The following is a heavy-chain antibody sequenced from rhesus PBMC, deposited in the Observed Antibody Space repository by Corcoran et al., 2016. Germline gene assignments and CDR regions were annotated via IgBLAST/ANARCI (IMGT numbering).Heavy chain of an antibody. CDR2: IDGRSTNT. CDR1: GVSISDSHR. V-gene: IGHV4S10*01. J-gene: IGHJ4*01. D-gene: IGHD4-17*01. CDR3: VRDWNSYGNYDY. Sequence: QVQLQESGPGVLKPSETLSLTCAVSGVSISDSHRWSWIRQPPGKGLEWIGYIDGRSTNTNYNPSLKSRVIISKDTSKNQFSLKLSSVTAADTAVYYCVRDWNSYGNYDYWGQGVLVAVSS.